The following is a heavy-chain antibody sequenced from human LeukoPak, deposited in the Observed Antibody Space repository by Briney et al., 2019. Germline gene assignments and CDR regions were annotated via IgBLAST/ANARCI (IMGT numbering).Heavy chain of an antibody. CDR3: AKYPGIAAAGTTSDFDY. CDR1: GFTFSSYS. Sequence: GGSLRLSCAASGFTFSSYSMNWVRQAPGKGLEWVSSISSSSSSYIYYADSVKGRFTISRDNAKNSLYLQMNSLRAEDTAVYYCAKYPGIAAAGTTSDFDYWGQGTLVTVSS. V-gene: IGHV3-21*01. J-gene: IGHJ4*02. CDR2: ISSSSSSYI. D-gene: IGHD6-13*01.